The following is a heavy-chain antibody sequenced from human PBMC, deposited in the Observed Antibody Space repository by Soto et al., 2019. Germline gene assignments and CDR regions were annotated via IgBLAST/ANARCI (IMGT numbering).Heavy chain of an antibody. CDR1: GGSISSYY. CDR3: GGGGVNGTDVASPWFAP. CDR2: IYYSGST. J-gene: IGHJ5*02. Sequence: SETLSLTCTVSGGSISSYYWSWIRQPPGKGLEWIGYIYYSGSTNYNPSLKSRVTISVDTSKNHFSRKLGSVPAGDRAVFFCGGGGVNGTDVASPWFAPGGQGTRFTVSS. V-gene: IGHV4-59*01. D-gene: IGHD3-16*01.